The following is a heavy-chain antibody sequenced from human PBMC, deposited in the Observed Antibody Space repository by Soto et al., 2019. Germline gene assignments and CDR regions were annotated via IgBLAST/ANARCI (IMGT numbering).Heavy chain of an antibody. CDR2: IYPGDSDT. D-gene: IGHD3-16*01. CDR3: AKARLWGGDGYNSYYYNAMDV. CDR1: GYSFTSYW. Sequence: PGESLKISCKGSGYSFTSYWIGWVRQMPGKGLEWMGIIYPGDSDTRYSPSFQGQVTISADKSISTAYLQMNSLRPEDTALYYCAKARLWGGDGYNSYYYNAMDVWGQGTTVTVS. J-gene: IGHJ6*02. V-gene: IGHV5-51*01.